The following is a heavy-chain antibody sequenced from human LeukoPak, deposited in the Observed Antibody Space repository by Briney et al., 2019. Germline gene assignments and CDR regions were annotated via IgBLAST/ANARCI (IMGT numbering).Heavy chain of an antibody. CDR2: ITADGGTT. V-gene: IGHV3-23*01. CDR1: EFSVGSNY. CDR3: AKRGRVGASAVPGDDFDY. Sequence: GGSLRLSCAASEFSVGSNYMTWVRQAPGKGLEWVSGITADGGTTHHVDSVKGRFTISRDNSKNTLYLQMNSLRAEDTAVYYCAKRGRVGASAVPGDDFDYWGQGTLVTVSS. D-gene: IGHD1-26*01. J-gene: IGHJ4*02.